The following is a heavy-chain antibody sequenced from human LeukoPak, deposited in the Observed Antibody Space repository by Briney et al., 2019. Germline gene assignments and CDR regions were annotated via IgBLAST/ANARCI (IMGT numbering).Heavy chain of an antibody. V-gene: IGHV4-4*07. CDR2: TYTSGST. CDR1: GGSISSYY. J-gene: IGHJ6*03. Sequence: SGTLSLTCTVSGGSISSYYWSWIRQPPGKGLEWIGRTYTSGSTNYNPSLKSRVTMSVDTSKNQFSLKLSSVTAADTAVYYCARDDGLREVRYYYYYMDVWGKGTTVTVSS. D-gene: IGHD3-16*01. CDR3: ARDDGLREVRYYYYYMDV.